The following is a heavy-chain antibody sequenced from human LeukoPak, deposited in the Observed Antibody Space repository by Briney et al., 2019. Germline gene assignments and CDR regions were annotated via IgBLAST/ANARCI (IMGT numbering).Heavy chain of an antibody. CDR3: ARDRPIGYCTSTSCLRNDY. Sequence: GGSLRLSCAASGFTFSSYAMSWVRQAPGKGLEWVSAISGSGGSTYYADSVKGRFTISRDNSKNTLYLQMNSLRAEDTAVYYCARDRPIGYCTSTSCLRNDYWGQGALVTVSS. V-gene: IGHV3-23*01. D-gene: IGHD2-2*01. CDR1: GFTFSSYA. CDR2: ISGSGGST. J-gene: IGHJ4*02.